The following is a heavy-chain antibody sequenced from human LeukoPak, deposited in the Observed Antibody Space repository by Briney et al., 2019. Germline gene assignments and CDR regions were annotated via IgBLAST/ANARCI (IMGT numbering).Heavy chain of an antibody. D-gene: IGHD2-15*01. Sequence: SETLSLTCTVSGGSISSGGYYWSWIRQHPGKGLEWIGYIYYSGSTYYNPSLKSRVTISVDTSKNQFSLKLSSVTAADTAVYYCAREMVSVRCGSCYSDYWGQGTLVTVSS. V-gene: IGHV4-31*03. CDR2: IYYSGST. J-gene: IGHJ4*02. CDR3: AREMVSVRCGSCYSDY. CDR1: GGSISSGGYY.